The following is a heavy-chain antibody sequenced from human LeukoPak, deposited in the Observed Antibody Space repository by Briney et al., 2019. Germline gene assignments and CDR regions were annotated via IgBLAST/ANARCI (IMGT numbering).Heavy chain of an antibody. CDR1: GGSFTTHY. CDR2: ISYIGST. CDR3: ASDSISMNAFDA. D-gene: IGHD3-22*01. Sequence: KPSETLSLTCTVPGGSFTTHYWSWIRQAPGKGLEWIGYISYIGSTNYNPSLKSRISISIDTSKNEVSLMLTSVTAADTAVYYCASDSISMNAFDAWGQGTMVTVSS. V-gene: IGHV4-59*11. J-gene: IGHJ3*01.